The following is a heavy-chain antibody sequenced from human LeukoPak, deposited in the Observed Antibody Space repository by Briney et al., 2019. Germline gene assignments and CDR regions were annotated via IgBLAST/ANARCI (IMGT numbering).Heavy chain of an antibody. D-gene: IGHD6-13*01. J-gene: IGHJ4*02. Sequence: SETLSLTCAVYGGSFSGYYWSWIRQPPGKGLEWIGEINHSGSANYNPSLKSRVTISVDTSKNQFSLKLSSVTAADTAVYYCARGRRYSSSWYIDYWGQGTLVTVSS. CDR2: INHSGSA. CDR1: GGSFSGYY. CDR3: ARGRRYSSSWYIDY. V-gene: IGHV4-34*01.